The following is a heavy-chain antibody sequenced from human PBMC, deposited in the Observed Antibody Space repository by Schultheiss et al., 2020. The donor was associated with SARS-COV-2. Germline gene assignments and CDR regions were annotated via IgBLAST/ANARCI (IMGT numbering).Heavy chain of an antibody. V-gene: IGHV3-9*01. Sequence: GGSLRLSCAASRFTFDDYAMHWVRQAPGKGLEWVSGISWNSGSIGYADSVKGRFTISRDNAKNSLYLQMNSLRAEDTALYYCAKDISSWYYYGMDVWGQGTTVTVSS. D-gene: IGHD6-13*01. CDR2: ISWNSGSI. CDR1: RFTFDDYA. J-gene: IGHJ6*02. CDR3: AKDISSWYYYGMDV.